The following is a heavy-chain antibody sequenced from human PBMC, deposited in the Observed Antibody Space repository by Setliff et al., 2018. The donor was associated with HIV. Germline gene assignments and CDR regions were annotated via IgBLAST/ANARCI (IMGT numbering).Heavy chain of an antibody. V-gene: IGHV3-30*02. CDR1: GFTFSTYG. CDR2: IEHDGSKK. Sequence: PGGSLRLSCAVSGFTFSTYGMHWVRQAPGKGLEWVTFIEHDGSKKFYADSVKGRFTISRDNSKNTLYLQMNSLRAEDTAIYYCARGDFGYSYGPNDYWGQGTLVTVSS. CDR3: ARGDFGYSYGPNDY. J-gene: IGHJ4*02. D-gene: IGHD5-18*01.